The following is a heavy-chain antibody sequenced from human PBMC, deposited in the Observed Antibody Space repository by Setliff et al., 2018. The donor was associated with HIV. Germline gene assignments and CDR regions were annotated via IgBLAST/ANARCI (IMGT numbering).Heavy chain of an antibody. D-gene: IGHD6-13*01. Sequence: SETLSLTCTVSGGSISSYYWSWIRQPPGKGLEWIGYIYYSGSTNYNPSLKSRVTISVDTSKNQFSLKLSSVTAADTAVYYCARGRGGSWYGDFDYWGQGTLVTVSS. V-gene: IGHV4-59*01. CDR1: GGSISSYY. J-gene: IGHJ4*02. CDR2: IYYSGST. CDR3: ARGRGGSWYGDFDY.